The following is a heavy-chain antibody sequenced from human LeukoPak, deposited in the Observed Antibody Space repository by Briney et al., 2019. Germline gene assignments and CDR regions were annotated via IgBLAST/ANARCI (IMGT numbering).Heavy chain of an antibody. V-gene: IGHV1-2*02. CDR3: ARGVAVGAFDI. D-gene: IGHD3-3*01. J-gene: IGHJ3*02. CDR1: GYTFTSYG. Sequence: GASVKVSCKASGYTFTSYGISWVRQAPGQGLEWMGWINPNSGGTNYAQKFQGGVTMTRDTSISTAYMELSRLRSDDTAVYYCARGVAVGAFDIWGQGTMVTVSS. CDR2: INPNSGGT.